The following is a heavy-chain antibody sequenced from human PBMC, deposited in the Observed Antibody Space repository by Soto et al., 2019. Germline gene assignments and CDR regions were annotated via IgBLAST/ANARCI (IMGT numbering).Heavy chain of an antibody. J-gene: IGHJ5*02. D-gene: IGHD1-1*01. CDR1: GASISVYY. CDR3: VRDGTKTLRDWFDP. V-gene: IGHV4-4*07. Sequence: SETLSLTCTVSGASISVYYWSWIRKSAGKGLEWIGRIYATGTTDYNPSLKSRVMMSVDTSKKQFSLKLRSVTAADTAVYYCVRDGTKTLRDWFDPWGQGISVTVSS. CDR2: IYATGTT.